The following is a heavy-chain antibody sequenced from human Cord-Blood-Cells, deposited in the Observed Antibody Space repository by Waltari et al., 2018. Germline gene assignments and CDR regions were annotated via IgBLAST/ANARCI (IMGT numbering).Heavy chain of an antibody. Sequence: QVQLQESGPGLVKPSETLSLTCTVSGGSISSYYWSWIRQPPGKGLEWIGYIYYSGSTNYNPSLKSRVTISVDTSKNQFSLKLSSVTAADTAVYYCARGWGIYSSSSYFDYWGQGTLVTVSS. CDR1: GGSISSYY. CDR2: IYYSGST. V-gene: IGHV4-59*01. CDR3: ARGWGIYSSSSYFDY. D-gene: IGHD6-6*01. J-gene: IGHJ4*02.